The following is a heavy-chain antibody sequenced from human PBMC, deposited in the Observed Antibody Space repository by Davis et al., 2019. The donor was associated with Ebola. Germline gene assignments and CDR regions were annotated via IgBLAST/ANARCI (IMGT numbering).Heavy chain of an antibody. CDR2: IYHSGT. CDR3: ARADYDILAGPFDY. CDR1: GGSISSYY. V-gene: IGHV4-59*01. J-gene: IGHJ4*02. D-gene: IGHD3-9*01. Sequence: SETLSLTCTVSGGSISSYYWSWIRQPPGKGLEWIGYIYHSGTYYNPSLKSRVTMSVDTSKNQFSLKLSSVTAADTAVYYCARADYDILAGPFDYWGQGTLVTVSS.